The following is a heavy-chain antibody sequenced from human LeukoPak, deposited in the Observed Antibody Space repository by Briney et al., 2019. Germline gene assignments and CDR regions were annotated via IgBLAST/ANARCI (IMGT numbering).Heavy chain of an antibody. Sequence: ASVKVSCKASGYTFTGYYMHWVRQAPGQGLEWMGWINPNSGGTNYAQKFQGWVTMTRDTSISTAYMELSRLRSEDTAVYYCATLGAYGDSIDYWGQGTLVTVSS. CDR3: ATLGAYGDSIDY. J-gene: IGHJ4*02. CDR2: INPNSGGT. D-gene: IGHD4-17*01. CDR1: GYTFTGYY. V-gene: IGHV1-2*04.